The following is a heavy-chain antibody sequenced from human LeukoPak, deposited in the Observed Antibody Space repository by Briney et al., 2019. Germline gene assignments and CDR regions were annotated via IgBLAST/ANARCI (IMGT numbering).Heavy chain of an antibody. Sequence: GGSLRLSCAASGFTFSSSAMSWVRQAPGKGLEWVSAISNNGGYTYYADSVQGRFTISRDNSKNTLYLQMNSLRAEDTAVYYCAKASPAARGPNYYYYGMDVWGRGTTVTVSS. CDR2: ISNNGGYT. CDR1: GFTFSSSA. D-gene: IGHD5-12*01. V-gene: IGHV3-23*01. J-gene: IGHJ6*02. CDR3: AKASPAARGPNYYYYGMDV.